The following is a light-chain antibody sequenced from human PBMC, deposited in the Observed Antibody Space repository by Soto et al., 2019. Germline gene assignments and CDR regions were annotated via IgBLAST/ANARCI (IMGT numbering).Light chain of an antibody. Sequence: QSVLTQPPSVSAAPGQRVTISCSGSTSNIGSNHVSWYQQFPGTAPKLVIYDNDKRPSGIPDRFSGSRSGASATLGITGLQTGDEADYYCATRDHSLSIVVFGGGTKLTVL. CDR1: TSNIGSNH. V-gene: IGLV1-51*01. CDR2: DND. J-gene: IGLJ2*01. CDR3: ATRDHSLSIVV.